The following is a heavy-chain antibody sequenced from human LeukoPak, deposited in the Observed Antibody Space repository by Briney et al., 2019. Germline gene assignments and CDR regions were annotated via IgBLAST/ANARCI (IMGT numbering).Heavy chain of an antibody. CDR2: INPSGGST. D-gene: IGHD4-23*01. J-gene: IGHJ4*02. CDR3: ARDRTTVVRGDFDY. V-gene: IGHV1-46*01. CDR1: GYTFTSYY. Sequence: GASVKVSCKASGYTFTSYYMHWVRQAPGQGLEWMGIINPSGGSTSYAQKLQGRVTMTRDTSTSTVYMELSSLRSEDTAVYYCARDRTTVVRGDFDYWAREPWSPSPQ.